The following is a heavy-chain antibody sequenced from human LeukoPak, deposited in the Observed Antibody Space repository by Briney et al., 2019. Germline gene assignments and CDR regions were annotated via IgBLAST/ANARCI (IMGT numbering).Heavy chain of an antibody. CDR3: ARDRGYSYGLIAFDI. CDR2: IIPIFGIA. Sequence: SVKVSCKASGGTFSSYAISWVRQAPGQGLERMGRIIPIFGIANYAQKFQGRVTITADKSTSTAYMELSSLRSEDTAVYYCARDRGYSYGLIAFDIWGQGTMVTVSS. J-gene: IGHJ3*02. D-gene: IGHD5-18*01. CDR1: GGTFSSYA. V-gene: IGHV1-69*04.